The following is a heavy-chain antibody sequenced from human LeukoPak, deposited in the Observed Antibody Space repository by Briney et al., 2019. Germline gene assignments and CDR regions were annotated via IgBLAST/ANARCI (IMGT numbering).Heavy chain of an antibody. J-gene: IGHJ6*02. V-gene: IGHV4-34*01. CDR1: GGSFSGYY. CDR2: INHSGST. D-gene: IGHD5-18*01. Sequence: SETLSLICAVYGGSFSGYYWSWIRQPPGKGLEWIGEINHSGSTNYNPSLKSRVTISVDTSKNQFSLKLSSVTAADTAVYYCARTVGYSYGYYYYGMDVWGQGTTVTVSS. CDR3: ARTVGYSYGYYYYGMDV.